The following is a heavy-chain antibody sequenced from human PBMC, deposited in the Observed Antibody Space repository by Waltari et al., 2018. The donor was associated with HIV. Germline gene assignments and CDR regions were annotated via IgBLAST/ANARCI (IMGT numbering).Heavy chain of an antibody. J-gene: IGHJ4*02. Sequence: QVQLQQWGAGLLKPSETLSLTCAVYGGSFSGYYWSWIRQPPGKGLEWIGEINHSGSTNYNPSLKSRVTISVDTSKNQFSLKLSSVTAADTAVYYCASSTNYDSSGYYPIFGYWGQGTLVTVSS. CDR1: GGSFSGYY. CDR2: INHSGST. D-gene: IGHD3-22*01. CDR3: ASSTNYDSSGYYPIFGY. V-gene: IGHV4-34*01.